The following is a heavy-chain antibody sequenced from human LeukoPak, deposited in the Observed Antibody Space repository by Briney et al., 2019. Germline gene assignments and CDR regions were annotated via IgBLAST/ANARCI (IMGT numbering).Heavy chain of an antibody. CDR2: ISYDGSSK. J-gene: IGHJ5*01. V-gene: IGHV3-30-3*01. CDR1: GFTFSSYA. CDR3: ARGSDDILTGDINWFDS. D-gene: IGHD3-9*01. Sequence: PGGSLRLSCAAFGFTFSSYAMHWVRQAPGKGLEWVAVISYDGSSKYYADSVKGRFTISRDNSKNTLYLQMNSLRAEDTAVYYCARGSDDILTGDINWFDSWGQGTLVTVSS.